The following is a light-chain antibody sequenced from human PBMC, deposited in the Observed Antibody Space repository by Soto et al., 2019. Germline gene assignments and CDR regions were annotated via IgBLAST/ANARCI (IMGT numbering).Light chain of an antibody. CDR2: DVS. CDR1: SSDVGGYNY. J-gene: IGLJ2*01. Sequence: QSALTQPRSVSGSPGQSVTISCTGTSSDVGGYNYVSWYQQHPGEAPKLMIYDVSKRPSGVPDRFSGSKSGNTASLTISGLRAEDEADYYCCSYAGSYTFVVFGGGTKLTVL. CDR3: CSYAGSYTFVV. V-gene: IGLV2-11*01.